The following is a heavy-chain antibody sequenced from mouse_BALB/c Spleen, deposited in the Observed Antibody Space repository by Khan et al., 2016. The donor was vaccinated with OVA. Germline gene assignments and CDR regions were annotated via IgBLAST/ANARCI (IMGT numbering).Heavy chain of an antibody. J-gene: IGHJ2*01. D-gene: IGHD1-1*01. CDR3: ARVYGGVFDY. V-gene: IGHV3-2*02. Sequence: EVQLQESGPGLVKPSQSLSLTCTVSGYSITTYYAWNLIRQFPGNKLEWMGYIRYSGNTKYNPSLKSQISITRDTSKNQFFLQLKTVTTEDTARYYCARVYGGVFDYWGQGTTLTVSS. CDR2: IRYSGNT. CDR1: GYSITTYYA.